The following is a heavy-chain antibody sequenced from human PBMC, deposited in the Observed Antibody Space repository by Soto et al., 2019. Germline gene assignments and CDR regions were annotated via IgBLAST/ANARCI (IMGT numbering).Heavy chain of an antibody. D-gene: IGHD3-10*01. Sequence: GESLKIACTGSGYSFTTYWIAWVRQMPGKGLDRVGIIYPVDSDTRYSPSFEGHVTISVDKSISTAFLQWNSLKASDNAIYYCARHSTSAPKDYWGQGTLVTVSS. V-gene: IGHV5-51*01. CDR1: GYSFTTYW. CDR2: IYPVDSDT. CDR3: ARHSTSAPKDY. J-gene: IGHJ4*01.